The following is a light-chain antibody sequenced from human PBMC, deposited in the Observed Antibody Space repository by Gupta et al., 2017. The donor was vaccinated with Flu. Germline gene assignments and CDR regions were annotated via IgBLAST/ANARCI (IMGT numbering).Light chain of an antibody. Sequence: QSVLTQPPSASGTPGQRVTISCSVRGSNIGTNTFNWFQQLPGTAPRLLIVSKDQRPSGVTDRFSCYTAGNYASREISGLLSEEEAEDYWEKWDASMNGWVFGGGTKLTVL. CDR3: EKWDASMNGWV. CDR1: GSNIGTNT. V-gene: IGLV1-44*01. J-gene: IGLJ2*01. CDR2: SKD.